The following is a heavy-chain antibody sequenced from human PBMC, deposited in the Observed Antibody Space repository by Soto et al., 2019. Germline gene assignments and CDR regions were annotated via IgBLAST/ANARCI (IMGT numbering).Heavy chain of an antibody. CDR1: GGSISSGGSY. V-gene: IGHV4-31*03. J-gene: IGHJ6*02. CDR2: IYYSGTT. CDR3: AKDRGDTPMVPAKFYGMDV. D-gene: IGHD5-18*01. Sequence: QVQLQESGPGLVKPSQTLSLTCTVSGGSISSGGSYWSWIRQHPGKGLQWIVYIYYSGTTYYNPSLESRLTMSVDTSKNQFFLRLTSVTAADTAVYYCAKDRGDTPMVPAKFYGMDVWGQGTTVTVSS.